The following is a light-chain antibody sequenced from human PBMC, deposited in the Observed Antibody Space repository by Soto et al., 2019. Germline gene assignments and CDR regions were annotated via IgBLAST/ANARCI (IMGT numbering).Light chain of an antibody. CDR3: QQYQNSPRT. CDR1: QSVGGSS. J-gene: IGKJ1*01. V-gene: IGKV3-20*01. CDR2: DTS. Sequence: ETVLTQSPGTLSLSPGERATVSCRASQSVGGSSLAWYQQRPGQAPRLLIYDTSKRATGIPDRFSCSGSGTDFTLTISRLEPEDFAVYYCQQYQNSPRTFGQGTKVAIK.